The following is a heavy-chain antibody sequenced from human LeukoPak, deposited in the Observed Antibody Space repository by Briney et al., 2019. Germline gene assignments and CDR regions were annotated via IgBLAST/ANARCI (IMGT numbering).Heavy chain of an antibody. CDR1: GGSFSGYY. CDR2: INHSGST. D-gene: IGHD2-2*01. Sequence: SETLSLTCAAYGGSFSGYYWSWIRQPPGKGLEWIGEINHSGSTNYNPSLKSRVTISVDTSKNQFSLKLSSVTAADTAVYYCARWLRKRGGYCSSTSCYPDYWGQGTLVTVSS. CDR3: ARWLRKRGGYCSSTSCYPDY. J-gene: IGHJ4*02. V-gene: IGHV4-34*01.